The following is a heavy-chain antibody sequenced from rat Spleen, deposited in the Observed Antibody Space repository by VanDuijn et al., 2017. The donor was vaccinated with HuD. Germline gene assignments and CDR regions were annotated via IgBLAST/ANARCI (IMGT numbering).Heavy chain of an antibody. J-gene: IGHJ3*01. Sequence: EVQLVESGGGLVQPGRSLKLSCAASGFTFRNYGMAWVRQTPTRGLEWVASISYEGSSTYYPDTVKGRFVISKDDAKNTGYLQMNNLRSEDTAIYYCTSGGITTRLNWFAYWGQGTLVTVSS. CDR3: TSGGITTRLNWFAY. V-gene: IGHV5-29*01. CDR2: ISYEGSST. D-gene: IGHD1-10*01. CDR1: GFTFRNYG.